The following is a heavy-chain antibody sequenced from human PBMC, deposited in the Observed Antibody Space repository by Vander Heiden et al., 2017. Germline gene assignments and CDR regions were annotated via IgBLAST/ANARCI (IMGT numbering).Heavy chain of an antibody. CDR3: ARDPKLYGAFGPYFDY. Sequence: EVQLVQSGGGLVQPGGSLRLSCRASGFPFSSYTMTWVRQTPGKGLEWISYISATGVTIYYSQSVEGRFTISRDNVKNSLYLQMNNLRDDDTGVYYCARDPKLYGAFGPYFDYWGQGVLVTVAS. D-gene: IGHD2-15*01. CDR2: ISATGVTI. V-gene: IGHV3-48*02. CDR1: GFPFSSYT. J-gene: IGHJ4*02.